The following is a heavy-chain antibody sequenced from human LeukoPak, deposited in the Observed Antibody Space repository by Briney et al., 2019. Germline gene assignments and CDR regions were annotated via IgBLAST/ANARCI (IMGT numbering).Heavy chain of an antibody. V-gene: IGHV3-23*01. CDR1: GFTFSSYA. CDR2: ISGSGGST. Sequence: SGGSLRLSCAASGFTFSSYAMSWVRQAPGKGLEWVSAISGSGGSTYYADSVKGRFTISRDNSKNTLYLQMNSLRAEDTAVYYCAKLESGDYDYYYGMDVWGQGTTVTVSS. D-gene: IGHD4-17*01. J-gene: IGHJ6*02. CDR3: AKLESGDYDYYYGMDV.